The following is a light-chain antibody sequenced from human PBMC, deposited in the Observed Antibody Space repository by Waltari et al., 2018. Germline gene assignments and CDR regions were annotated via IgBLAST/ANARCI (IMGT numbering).Light chain of an antibody. J-gene: IGKJ1*01. Sequence: EIVLTQSPATLSLSPGERANLSCRASQRVSSYLAWYQQKPGQAPRLLIYDASNRATGIPARFSGSGSGTDFTLTISSLEPEDFAVYYCQQRSNSWTFGQGTKVEIK. V-gene: IGKV3-11*01. CDR3: QQRSNSWT. CDR1: QRVSSY. CDR2: DAS.